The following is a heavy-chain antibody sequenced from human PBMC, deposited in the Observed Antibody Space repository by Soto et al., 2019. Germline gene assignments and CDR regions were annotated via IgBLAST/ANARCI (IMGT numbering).Heavy chain of an antibody. D-gene: IGHD1-26*01. Sequence: QVQLVQSGPEVKKPGASVKVSCKGSGYTFSNYGVTWVRQAPGQGLERLGWDSAYNRNTDYAQKFEDRATMTIDTSTNTAYLELRGLTPDDTAVYYCARERRWEPLLYWGQGTL. CDR1: GYTFSNYG. V-gene: IGHV1-18*01. CDR3: ARERRWEPLLY. CDR2: DSAYNRNT. J-gene: IGHJ4*02.